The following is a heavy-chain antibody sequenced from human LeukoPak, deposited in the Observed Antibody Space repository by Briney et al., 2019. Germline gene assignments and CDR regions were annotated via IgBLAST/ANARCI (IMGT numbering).Heavy chain of an antibody. CDR2: INHSGST. D-gene: IGHD5-12*01. J-gene: IGHJ4*02. CDR1: GGSFSGYY. V-gene: IGHV4-34*01. CDR3: ASFGYSGGY. Sequence: PSGTLSLTCAVYGGSFSGYYWSWIRQPPGKGLEWIGEINHSGSTSYNPSLKSRVTISVDTSKNQFSLKLSSVTAADTAVYYCASFGYSGGYWGQGTLVTVSS.